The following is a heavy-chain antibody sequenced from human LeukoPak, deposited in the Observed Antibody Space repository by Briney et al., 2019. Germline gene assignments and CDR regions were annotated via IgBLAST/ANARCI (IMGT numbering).Heavy chain of an antibody. Sequence: GGSLRLSCAASGFTFSSYSMNWVRQAPGKGLEWVSYISSSSSTIYYADSVKGRFTISRDNAKNSLYLQMNSLRAEDTAVYYCARESESGSPDYWGQGTLVTVSS. CDR1: GFTFSSYS. D-gene: IGHD1-26*01. CDR2: ISSSSSTI. J-gene: IGHJ4*02. V-gene: IGHV3-48*04. CDR3: ARESESGSPDY.